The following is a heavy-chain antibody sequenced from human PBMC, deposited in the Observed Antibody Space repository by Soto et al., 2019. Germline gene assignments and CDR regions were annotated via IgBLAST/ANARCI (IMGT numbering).Heavy chain of an antibody. J-gene: IGHJ5*02. V-gene: IGHV1-18*04. Sequence: ASVKVSCKAPGYTFTSYGISWVRQAPGQGLEWMGWISAYNGNTNYAQKLQGRVTMTTDTSTSTAYMELRSLRSDDTAVYYCARDRPSNYDFWSGYFPTPWFDPWGQGTLVTSPQ. CDR3: ARDRPSNYDFWSGYFPTPWFDP. CDR1: GYTFTSYG. D-gene: IGHD3-3*01. CDR2: ISAYNGNT.